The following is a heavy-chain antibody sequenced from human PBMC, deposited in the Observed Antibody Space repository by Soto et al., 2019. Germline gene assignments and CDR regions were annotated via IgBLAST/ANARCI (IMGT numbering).Heavy chain of an antibody. Sequence: GGSLRLSCAASGFTFSSYGMHWVRQAPGKGLEWVAVISYDGSNKYYADSVKGRFIISRDNSKNTLYLQMNSLRAEDTAVYYCAKDLRSDDFWSGYPGSDIGYWGQGTLVTVSS. D-gene: IGHD3-3*01. V-gene: IGHV3-30*18. CDR1: GFTFSSYG. CDR2: ISYDGSNK. J-gene: IGHJ4*02. CDR3: AKDLRSDDFWSGYPGSDIGY.